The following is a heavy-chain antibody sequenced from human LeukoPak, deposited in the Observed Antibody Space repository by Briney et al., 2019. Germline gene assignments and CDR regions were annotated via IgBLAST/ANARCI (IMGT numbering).Heavy chain of an antibody. CDR1: GGTFSIYA. D-gene: IGHD5-12*01. J-gene: IGHJ6*03. CDR3: ARADSGYDSYYYYYMDV. Sequence: SVKVSCKASGGTFSIYAISWVRQAPGQGLEWMGGIIPIFGTANYAQTFQGRVTITADESTSTPYMELSSQRSEDTAVYYCARADSGYDSYYYYYMDVWGKGTTVTVSS. V-gene: IGHV1-69*13. CDR2: IIPIFGTA.